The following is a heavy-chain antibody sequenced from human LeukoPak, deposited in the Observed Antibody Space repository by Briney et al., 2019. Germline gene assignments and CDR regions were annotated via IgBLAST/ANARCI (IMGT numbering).Heavy chain of an antibody. CDR1: GFTFSSYS. CDR3: ARTGTRGAIRGYYMDV. J-gene: IGHJ6*03. V-gene: IGHV3-7*01. CDR2: IKQDGSEK. Sequence: GGSLRLSCAASGFTFSSYSMNWVRQAPGKGLEWVANIKQDGSEKYYVDSVKGGFTISRDNAKNSLYLQMNSLRAEDTAVYYCARTGTRGAIRGYYMDVWGKGTTVTISS. D-gene: IGHD3-10*01.